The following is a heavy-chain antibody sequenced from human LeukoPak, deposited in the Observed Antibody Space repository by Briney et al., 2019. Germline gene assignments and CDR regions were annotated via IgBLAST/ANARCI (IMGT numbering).Heavy chain of an antibody. CDR2: MYPTDSDT. CDR3: ARARDGYNGACFDF. Sequence: GESLKISCKGSGYDFSSYWIGWVRQMPGKGLEWVGIMYPTDSDTRYSPSFQGLVTISADKSISTAYLQWSSLKASDTAIYHCARARDGYNGACFDFWGQGTLVTVSS. V-gene: IGHV5-51*01. CDR1: GYDFSSYW. D-gene: IGHD5-24*01. J-gene: IGHJ4*02.